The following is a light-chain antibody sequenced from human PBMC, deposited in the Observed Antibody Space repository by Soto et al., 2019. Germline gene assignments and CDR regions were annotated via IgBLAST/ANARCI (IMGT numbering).Light chain of an antibody. V-gene: IGLV2-14*03. CDR1: SADVASSNF. Sequence: QSALTQPASVSGSPGQSITISCTGISADVASSNFVSWYQHRPGEAPRLILYDVSHRPSGVSNRFSGSKAGDTASLTISGLQLEDEADYYCTSYRRGPLYVFGSGTKLTVL. J-gene: IGLJ1*01. CDR2: DVS. CDR3: TSYRRGPLYV.